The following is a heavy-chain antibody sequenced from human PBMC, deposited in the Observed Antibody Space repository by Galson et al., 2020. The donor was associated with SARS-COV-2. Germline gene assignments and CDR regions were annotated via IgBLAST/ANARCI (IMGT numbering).Heavy chain of an antibody. V-gene: IGHV3-33*01. CDR2: IWYDGSNK. Sequence: GGSLRLSCAASGFTFSSYGMHWVRQAPGKGLEWVAVIWYDGSNKYYADSVKGRFTISRDNSKNTLYLQMNSLRAEDTAVYYCARDLPIAAAGTDPTLSDHWGQGTLVTVSS. CDR3: ARDLPIAAAGTDPTLSDH. D-gene: IGHD6-13*01. J-gene: IGHJ4*02. CDR1: GFTFSSYG.